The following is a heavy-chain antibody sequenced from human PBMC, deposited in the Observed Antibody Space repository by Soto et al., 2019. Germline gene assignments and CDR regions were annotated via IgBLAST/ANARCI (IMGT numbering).Heavy chain of an antibody. J-gene: IGHJ5*02. D-gene: IGHD6-6*01. CDR3: ARGVGSSHLNWFDP. V-gene: IGHV4-34*01. Sequence: SETLSLTCAAYGGSFSGYYWSWIRQPPGKGLEWIGEINHSGSTNYNPSLKSRVTISVDTSKNQFSLKLSSVTAADTAVYYCARGVGSSHLNWFDPWGQGTLVTVSS. CDR1: GGSFSGYY. CDR2: INHSGST.